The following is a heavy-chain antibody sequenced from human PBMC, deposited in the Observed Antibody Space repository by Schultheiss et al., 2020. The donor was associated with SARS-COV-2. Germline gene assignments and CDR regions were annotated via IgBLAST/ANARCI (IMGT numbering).Heavy chain of an antibody. CDR3: ATVSGYDTLPFDY. J-gene: IGHJ4*02. V-gene: IGHV3-33*01. Sequence: GGSLRLSCAASGFTFSSYGMHWVRQAPGKGLEWVAVIWYDGSNKYYADSVKGRSTISRDNSKNTLYLQMNSLRAEDTAVYYCATVSGYDTLPFDYWGQGTLVTVPQ. CDR2: IWYDGSNK. D-gene: IGHD5-12*01. CDR1: GFTFSSYG.